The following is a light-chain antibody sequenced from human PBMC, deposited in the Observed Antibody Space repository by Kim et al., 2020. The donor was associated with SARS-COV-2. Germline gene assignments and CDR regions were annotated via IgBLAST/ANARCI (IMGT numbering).Light chain of an antibody. CDR2: AAS. V-gene: IGKV1-27*01. CDR1: QDISNS. J-gene: IGKJ1*01. CDR3: QKYNSAPWT. Sequence: ASIGDRVTTTFRASQDISNSLAWYQQKPGKVPQVLIYAASTLQSGVPSRFSGSGSGTEFTLTIDSLQTEDVATYYCQKYNSAPWTFGPGTKVEIK.